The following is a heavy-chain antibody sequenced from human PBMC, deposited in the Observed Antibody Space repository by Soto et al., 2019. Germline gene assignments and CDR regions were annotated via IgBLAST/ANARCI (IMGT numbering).Heavy chain of an antibody. J-gene: IGHJ6*02. CDR2: ITSSSDYT. Sequence: QEQLVESGGGLVRPGGSLRLSCAASGFTFSAYYMTWMRQAPGKGLEWVSYITSSSDYTNYAGSVKGRFTISRDNAKNSLYLQMNSLRVEDKAVYYCVREDYYGMDVWGQGTTVTVSS. CDR3: VREDYYGMDV. V-gene: IGHV3-11*05. CDR1: GFTFSAYY.